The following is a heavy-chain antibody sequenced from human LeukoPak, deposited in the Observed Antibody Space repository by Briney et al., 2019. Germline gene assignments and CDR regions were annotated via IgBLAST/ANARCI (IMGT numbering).Heavy chain of an antibody. CDR3: ARVGGPYDFRTH. CDR2: ISSGSSTI. V-gene: IGHV3-48*01. Sequence: GGSLRLSCAASGFTFSSYSMNWVRQAPGKGLEWVSYISSGSSTIYYAGSVKGRFTISRDNAKNSLYLQMNSLRAEDTAVYYCARVGGPYDFRTHWGQGTLVTVSS. J-gene: IGHJ4*02. D-gene: IGHD3-3*01. CDR1: GFTFSSYS.